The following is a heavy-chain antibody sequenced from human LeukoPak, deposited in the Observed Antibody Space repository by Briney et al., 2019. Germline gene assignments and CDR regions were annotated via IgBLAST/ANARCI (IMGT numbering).Heavy chain of an antibody. CDR2: IYTSGST. CDR1: GGSISSVSYY. Sequence: SQTLSLTCTVSGGSISSVSYYWSWIRQPAGKGLEWIGRIYTSGSTNYSPSLKSRVTISVDTSKNQFSLNLTSVTAADTAVYYCARDRRDYYMDVWGKGTTVTVSS. CDR3: ARDRRDYYMDV. J-gene: IGHJ6*03. V-gene: IGHV4-61*02.